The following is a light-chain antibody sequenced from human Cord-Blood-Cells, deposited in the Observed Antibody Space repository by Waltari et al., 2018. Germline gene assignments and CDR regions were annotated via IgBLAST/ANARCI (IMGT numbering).Light chain of an antibody. CDR3: SSYTSSSTLPYV. J-gene: IGLJ1*01. Sequence: QSALTQPASVSGSPGQSITISCTGTSSDVGGYNYVSWYQQHPGKAPKLMIYEVRKRPSGVSNRCSCSKSGNTAPLTISGLQAENEADYYCSSYTSSSTLPYVFGTGTKVTVL. CDR1: SSDVGGYNY. CDR2: EVR. V-gene: IGLV2-14*01.